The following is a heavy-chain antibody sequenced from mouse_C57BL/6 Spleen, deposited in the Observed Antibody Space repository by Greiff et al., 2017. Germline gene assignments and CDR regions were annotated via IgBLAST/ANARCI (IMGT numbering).Heavy chain of an antibody. CDR1: GFTFSSYG. D-gene: IGHD1-1*01. CDR2: ISSGGSYT. V-gene: IGHV5-6*01. CDR3: ARDYGSSYTADWYFDV. Sequence: EVQLVESGGDLVKPGGSLKLSCAASGFTFSSYGMSWVRQTPDKRLEWVATISSGGSYTYYPDSVKGRFAISRDNAKNTLYLQMSSLKSEDTAMYYCARDYGSSYTADWYFDVWGTGTTVTVSS. J-gene: IGHJ1*03.